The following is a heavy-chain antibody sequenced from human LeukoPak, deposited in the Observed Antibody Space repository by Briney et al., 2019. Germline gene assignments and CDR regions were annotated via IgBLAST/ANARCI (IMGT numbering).Heavy chain of an antibody. Sequence: ASVKVSCKASGYTLTSYGISWVRQAPGQGLEWMGWISAYNGNTNYAQKLQGRVTMTTDTSTSTAYMELRSLRSDDTAVYYCARTADYYDSSGYAFYFDYWGQGTLVTVSS. J-gene: IGHJ4*02. CDR3: ARTADYYDSSGYAFYFDY. V-gene: IGHV1-18*01. D-gene: IGHD3-22*01. CDR2: ISAYNGNT. CDR1: GYTLTSYG.